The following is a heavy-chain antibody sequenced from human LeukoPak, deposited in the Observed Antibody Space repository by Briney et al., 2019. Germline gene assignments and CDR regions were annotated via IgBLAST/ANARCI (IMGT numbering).Heavy chain of an antibody. CDR2: INPNNGGT. CDR1: GYTFTGYY. V-gene: IGHV1-2*02. CDR3: ATGIVVVPAARSRGMDV. J-gene: IGHJ6*02. Sequence: ASVRVSCKTSGYTFTGYYIQWVRQAPGQGLEWVGWINPNNGGTNYAQNFQGRVTMTRDTSINTAYMELSRLRSDDTAVYYCATGIVVVPAARSRGMDVWGQGTTVTVSS. D-gene: IGHD2-2*01.